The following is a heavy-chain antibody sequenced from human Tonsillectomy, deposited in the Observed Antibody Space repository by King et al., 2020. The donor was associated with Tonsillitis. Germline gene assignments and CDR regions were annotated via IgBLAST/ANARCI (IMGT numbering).Heavy chain of an antibody. V-gene: IGHV3-53*01. D-gene: IGHD3-22*01. CDR3: ARSPYYYDSADAFAI. CDR2: LYSGGST. Sequence: VQLVESGGGLIQPGGSLRLSCAASGFTVSSNYMSWVRQAPGKGLEWVSVLYSGGSTYYADSVKGRFAISRDSSKNTLYLQMNSLRAEDTAVYYCARSPYYYDSADAFAIWGQGTMVTVSS. J-gene: IGHJ3*02. CDR1: GFTVSSNY.